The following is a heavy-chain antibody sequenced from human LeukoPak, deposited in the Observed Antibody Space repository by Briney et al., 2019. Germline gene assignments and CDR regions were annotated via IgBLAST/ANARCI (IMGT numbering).Heavy chain of an antibody. J-gene: IGHJ4*02. CDR3: VRELRMSLTRNFFDH. Sequence: GGSLRLSCAASGFTFSSYAMSWVRQAPGKGLEWVSAISGSGDSTYYADSVKGRFTISRDNSKNTLYLQMNGLRAEDTAVYYCVRELRMSLTRNFFDHWGQGTLVTVSS. D-gene: IGHD2-15*01. V-gene: IGHV3-23*01. CDR2: ISGSGDST. CDR1: GFTFSSYA.